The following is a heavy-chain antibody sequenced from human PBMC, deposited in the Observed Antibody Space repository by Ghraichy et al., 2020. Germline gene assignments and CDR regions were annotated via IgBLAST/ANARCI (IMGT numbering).Heavy chain of an antibody. CDR1: GGSISSYY. J-gene: IGHJ3*02. Sequence: SETLSLTCTVSGGSISSYYWSWIRQPPGKGLEWIGYIYYSGSTNYNPSLKSRVTISVDTSKNQFSLKLSSVTAADTAVYYCARGRILRTMITFGGVIPHAFDIWGQGTMVTVSS. D-gene: IGHD3-16*02. CDR2: IYYSGST. V-gene: IGHV4-59*01. CDR3: ARGRILRTMITFGGVIPHAFDI.